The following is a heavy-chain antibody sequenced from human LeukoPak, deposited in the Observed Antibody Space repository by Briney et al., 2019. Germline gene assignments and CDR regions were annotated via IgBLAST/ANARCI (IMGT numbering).Heavy chain of an antibody. J-gene: IGHJ4*02. D-gene: IGHD6-13*01. CDR3: ARVRSSSWYGDFDY. CDR1: GFTFSSYA. V-gene: IGHV3-30-3*01. CDR2: ISYDGSNK. Sequence: AGRSLRLSCAASGFTFSSYAMHWVRQAPGKGLEWVAVISYDGSNKHYADSVKGRFTISRDNAKNTLSLQMDSLRAEDTAVYYCARVRSSSWYGDFDYWGQGTLVTVSS.